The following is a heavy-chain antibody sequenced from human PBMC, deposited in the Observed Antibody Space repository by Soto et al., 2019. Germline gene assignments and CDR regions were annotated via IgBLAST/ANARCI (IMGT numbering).Heavy chain of an antibody. CDR2: ISHDGSDK. Sequence: QVQLVESGGGVVQPGRSLRLSCAASGFTFSTFGIHWVRQAPGKGLEWVAVISHDGSDKDYADSVKGRFTISRDNSKNTLYLQMNSLRAEDTAVYYCAKEALKSSLWQQPAPLLDSWGQGTLVTVSS. V-gene: IGHV3-30*18. J-gene: IGHJ4*02. CDR3: AKEALKSSLWQQPAPLLDS. D-gene: IGHD6-13*01. CDR1: GFTFSTFG.